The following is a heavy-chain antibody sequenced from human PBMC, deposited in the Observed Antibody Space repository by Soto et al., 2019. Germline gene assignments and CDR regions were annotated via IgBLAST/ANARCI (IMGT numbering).Heavy chain of an antibody. CDR3: ANTYYDSSGSLDDDYYYGMDV. V-gene: IGHV3-30*18. J-gene: IGHJ6*02. D-gene: IGHD3-22*01. CDR2: ISYDGSNK. Sequence: LSLSSGASGFSFSGYGMHGVRQATGKGLEWLAVISYDGSNKYYADSVKGRFTISRDNSKNTLYLQMNSLRAEDTAVYYCANTYYDSSGSLDDDYYYGMDVWGQGTTVTVSS. CDR1: GFSFSGYG.